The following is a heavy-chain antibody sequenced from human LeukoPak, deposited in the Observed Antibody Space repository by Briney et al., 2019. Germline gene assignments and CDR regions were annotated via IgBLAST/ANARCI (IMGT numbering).Heavy chain of an antibody. CDR1: GGSISSYY. V-gene: IGHV4-59*01. CDR2: IYYSGST. Sequence: SETLSLTCTVSGGSISSYYWSWIRQPPAKGLEWIGYIYYSGSTNYNPSLKSRVTISVDTSKNQFSLKLSSVTAADTAVYYCARVVPLNYDFWSGYLNWFDPWGQGTLVTVSS. CDR3: ARVVPLNYDFWSGYLNWFDP. D-gene: IGHD3-3*01. J-gene: IGHJ5*02.